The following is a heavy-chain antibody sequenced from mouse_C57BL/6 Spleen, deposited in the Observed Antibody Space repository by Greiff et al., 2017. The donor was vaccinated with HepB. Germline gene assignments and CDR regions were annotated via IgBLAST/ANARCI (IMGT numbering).Heavy chain of an antibody. D-gene: IGHD2-4*01. Sequence: QVQLKQSGPGLVQPPQSLSITCTVSGFSLTSYGVHWVRQSPGKGLEWLGVIWRGGSTDYNAAFMSRLSITKDNSKSQVFFKMNSLQADDTAIYYCAKAIYYDYDEDYYAMDYWGQGTSVTVSS. CDR3: AKAIYYDYDEDYYAMDY. CDR1: GFSLTSYG. CDR2: IWRGGST. V-gene: IGHV2-5*01. J-gene: IGHJ4*01.